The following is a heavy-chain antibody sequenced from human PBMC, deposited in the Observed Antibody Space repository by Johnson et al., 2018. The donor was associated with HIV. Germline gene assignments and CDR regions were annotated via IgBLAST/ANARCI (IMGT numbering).Heavy chain of an antibody. CDR2: IKQDGSEK. V-gene: IGHV3-7*01. D-gene: IGHD2-21*01. J-gene: IGHJ3*02. CDR3: ARDRASILWVGATKFAFDI. Sequence: VQLVESGGGLVKPGGSLRLSCAASGFTFSSYWMSWVRQAPGKGLEWVANIKQDGSEKYYVDSVKGRFTISRDNAKNSLYLQMNSLRAEDTAVYYCARDRASILWVGATKFAFDIWGQGTMVTVSS. CDR1: GFTFSSYW.